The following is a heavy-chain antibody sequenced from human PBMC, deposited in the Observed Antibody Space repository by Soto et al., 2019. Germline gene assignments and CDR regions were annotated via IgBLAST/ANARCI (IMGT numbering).Heavy chain of an antibody. CDR1: GGSISSSSYY. CDR3: ARHIGDIVVVPAARGWFDP. V-gene: IGHV4-39*01. CDR2: IYYSGST. J-gene: IGHJ5*02. Sequence: SETLSLTCTVSGGSISSSSYYWGWIRQPPGKGLEWIGSIYYSGSTYYNPSLKSRVTISVDTSKNQFSLKLSSVTAADTAVYYCARHIGDIVVVPAARGWFDPWGQGTLVTVSS. D-gene: IGHD2-2*01.